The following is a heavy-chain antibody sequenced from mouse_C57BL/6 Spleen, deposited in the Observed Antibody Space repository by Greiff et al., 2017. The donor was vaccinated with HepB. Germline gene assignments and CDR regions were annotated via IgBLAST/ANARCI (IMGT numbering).Heavy chain of an antibody. CDR1: GFTFSSYT. D-gene: IGHD6-2*01. CDR2: ISGGGGNT. Sequence: EVKLVESGGGLVKPGGSLKLSCAASGFTFSSYTMSWVRQTPEKRLEWVATISGGGGNTYYPDSVKGRFTISRDNAKNTLYLQMSSLRSEDTALYYCARHVSYYFDYWGQGTTLTVSS. V-gene: IGHV5-9*01. CDR3: ARHVSYYFDY. J-gene: IGHJ2*01.